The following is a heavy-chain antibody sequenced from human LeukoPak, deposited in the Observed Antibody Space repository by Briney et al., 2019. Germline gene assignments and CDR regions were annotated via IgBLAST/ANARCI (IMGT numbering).Heavy chain of an antibody. CDR3: ARDWGGIEVTGSQFDY. D-gene: IGHD6-19*01. J-gene: IGHJ4*02. CDR1: GYSFSTYC. V-gene: IGHV1-18*01. CDR2: ISAHNGNT. Sequence: ASVKVSCKSSGYSFSTYCVSWVRQAPAQGLEWMGWISAHNGNTIYSQSFQGRVTMTTDTSTNTAYMDLRSLRSDDTAIFYCARDWGGIEVTGSQFDYWGQGTLVTVSS.